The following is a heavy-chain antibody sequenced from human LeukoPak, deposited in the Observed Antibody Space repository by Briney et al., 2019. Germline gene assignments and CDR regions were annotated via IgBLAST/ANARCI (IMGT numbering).Heavy chain of an antibody. V-gene: IGHV3-30*02. CDR2: IRYDGSET. CDR1: GFTFSSYG. J-gene: IGHJ6*02. D-gene: IGHD2-2*01. CDR3: AKAMCGGCYGNFHYYGMDV. Sequence: PGGSLRLSCAASGFTFSSYGMHWVRQAPGKGLEWVTFIRYDGSETYSADSVKGRFTVSRENSENTLYLQMTSLRTEDTGVYYCAKAMCGGCYGNFHYYGMDVWGQGTTVTVS.